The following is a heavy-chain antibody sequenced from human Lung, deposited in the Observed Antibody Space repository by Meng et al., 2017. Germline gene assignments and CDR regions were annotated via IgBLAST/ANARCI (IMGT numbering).Heavy chain of an antibody. CDR2: TKLKNGEA. Sequence: QFPPRQAGSDSKDPGATMNGFVLTTADIFAEVDMRGGRQATKEGRVHMGGTKLKNGEAKYPQNFQGRVTMTTDTTTSTAYMELRSLTSDDTAVYYCARYVPNGSFWYFDFWGRGTLVTVSS. V-gene: IGHV1-18*01. J-gene: IGHJ2*01. CDR3: ARYVPNGSFWYFDF. CDR1: ADIFAEVD. D-gene: IGHD6-13*01.